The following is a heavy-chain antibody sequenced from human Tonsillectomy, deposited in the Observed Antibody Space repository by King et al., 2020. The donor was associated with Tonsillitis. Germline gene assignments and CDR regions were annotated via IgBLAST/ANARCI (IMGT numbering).Heavy chain of an antibody. J-gene: IGHJ6*03. CDR3: AKSYNYYGSGSYKYYYYYYMDV. Sequence: VQLVESGGGLVQPGGSLRLSCAASGFTFSSYAMSWVRQAPGRGLEWVSAISGSGGSTYYADSGKGRFTISRDNSKNTLYLQMNSLRAEDTAVYYCAKSYNYYGSGSYKYYYYYYMDVWGKGTTVTVSS. CDR2: ISGSGGST. CDR1: GFTFSSYA. D-gene: IGHD3-10*01. V-gene: IGHV3-23*04.